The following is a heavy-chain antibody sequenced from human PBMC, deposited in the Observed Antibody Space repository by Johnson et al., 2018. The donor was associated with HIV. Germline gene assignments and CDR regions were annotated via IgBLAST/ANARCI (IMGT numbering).Heavy chain of an antibody. Sequence: VQLVESGGGLAQPGGSLRLSCAASGFTFSTYAMTWVRQAPGRGLEWVSTIGGSGGTTYYADSVKGRFTISRDSSKNTVYLHMASLRVGDTAMYYCAKYGGGGTYFSAFDIWGQGTKVIVSS. V-gene: IGHV3-23*04. D-gene: IGHD1-26*01. CDR1: GFTFSTYA. J-gene: IGHJ3*02. CDR2: IGGSGGTT. CDR3: AKYGGGGTYFSAFDI.